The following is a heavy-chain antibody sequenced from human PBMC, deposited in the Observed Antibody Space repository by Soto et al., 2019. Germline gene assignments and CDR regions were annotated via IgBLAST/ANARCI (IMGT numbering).Heavy chain of an antibody. CDR1: GGSISSYY. J-gene: IGHJ4*02. CDR3: ARSLYYYDSSGYYAYYFDY. D-gene: IGHD3-22*01. Sequence: LSLTCTVSGGSISSYYWSWIRQPPGKGLEWIGYIYYSGSTNYNPSLKSRVTISVDTSKNQFSLKLSSVTAADTAVYYCARSLYYYDSSGYYAYYFDYWGQGTLVTVSS. CDR2: IYYSGST. V-gene: IGHV4-59*01.